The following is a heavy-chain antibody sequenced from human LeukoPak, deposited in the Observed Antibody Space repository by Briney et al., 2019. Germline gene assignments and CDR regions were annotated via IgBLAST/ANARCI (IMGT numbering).Heavy chain of an antibody. Sequence: ASVKVSCKASGYTFTGYYMHWVRQAPGQGLEWMGWINPNSGGTNYAQKFQGRVTMTRDTSISTAYMELSRLRSDDTAVYYCARDFLNCSGGSCSSGYYYYYYMDVWGKGTTVTISS. CDR1: GYTFTGYY. D-gene: IGHD2-15*01. CDR2: INPNSGGT. CDR3: ARDFLNCSGGSCSSGYYYYYYMDV. J-gene: IGHJ6*03. V-gene: IGHV1-2*02.